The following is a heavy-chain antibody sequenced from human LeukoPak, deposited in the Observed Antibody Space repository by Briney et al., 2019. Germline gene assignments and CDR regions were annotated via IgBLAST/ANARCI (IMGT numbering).Heavy chain of an antibody. Sequence: GGSLRLSCAASGFTVSSNYMSWVRQAPGKGLEWVSVIYSGGSTYYADSVKGRFTISRDNSKNTLYLQMNSLRAEDTAVYYCARDPSGGSGYYYYYGMDVWGQGTTVTVSS. D-gene: IGHD2-15*01. V-gene: IGHV3-66*02. CDR1: GFTVSSNY. J-gene: IGHJ6*02. CDR3: ARDPSGGSGYYYYYGMDV. CDR2: IYSGGST.